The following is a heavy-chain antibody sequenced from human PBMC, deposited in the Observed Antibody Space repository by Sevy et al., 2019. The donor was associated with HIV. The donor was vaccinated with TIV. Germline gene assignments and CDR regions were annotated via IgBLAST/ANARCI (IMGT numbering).Heavy chain of an antibody. Sequence: RGSLRLSCAASGFTFSNAWMSWVRQAPGKGLEWVGHIKSKTNGGTTDYAAPVKGRFTISRDDSKNTLYLQMNSLKTEDTAVYYCTRGVVVITKYYYYIDVWGKGTTVTVSS. CDR3: TRGVVVITKYYYYIDV. J-gene: IGHJ6*03. CDR1: GFTFSNAW. CDR2: IKSKTNGGTT. D-gene: IGHD2-21*01. V-gene: IGHV3-15*01.